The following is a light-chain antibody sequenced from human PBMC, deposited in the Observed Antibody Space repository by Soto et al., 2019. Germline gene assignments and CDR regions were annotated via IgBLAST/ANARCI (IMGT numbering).Light chain of an antibody. CDR3: QQANSFPLT. Sequence: DIQMTQSPSSVSASVGDRVSITCRASQGISSWIAWYQQKPGRAPKLLIYTGSSLQSGVPSRSSGTGSGTDFTLTISSLQPEDVATYYCQQANSFPLTFGGGTKVEIK. CDR2: TGS. V-gene: IGKV1-12*01. J-gene: IGKJ4*01. CDR1: QGISSW.